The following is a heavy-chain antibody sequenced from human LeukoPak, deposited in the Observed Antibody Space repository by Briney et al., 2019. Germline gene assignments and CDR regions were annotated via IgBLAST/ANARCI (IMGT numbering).Heavy chain of an antibody. J-gene: IGHJ4*02. CDR2: IRYDGSNK. Sequence: GGSLRLSCAASGFTFSSYGMHWVRQAPGKGLEWVAFIRYDGSNKYYADSVKGRFTISRDNSKNTLYLQMNSLRAEDTAVYYCAKNAVPAAIFYLFDYWGQGTLVTVSS. CDR1: GFTFSSYG. CDR3: AKNAVPAAIFYLFDY. V-gene: IGHV3-30*02. D-gene: IGHD2-2*01.